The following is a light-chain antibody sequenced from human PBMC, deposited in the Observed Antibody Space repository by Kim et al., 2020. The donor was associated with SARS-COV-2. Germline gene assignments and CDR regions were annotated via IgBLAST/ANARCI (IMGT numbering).Light chain of an antibody. V-gene: IGKV1-5*01. J-gene: IGKJ1*01. CDR2: DAS. Sequence: ASVGDRSTTTCRASQSSSSWLAWYQQKPGKAPKLLIYDASSLESGVPSRFSGSGSGTEFTLTISSLQPDDFATYYCQQYNSYPLTFGQGTKVEIK. CDR1: QSSSSW. CDR3: QQYNSYPLT.